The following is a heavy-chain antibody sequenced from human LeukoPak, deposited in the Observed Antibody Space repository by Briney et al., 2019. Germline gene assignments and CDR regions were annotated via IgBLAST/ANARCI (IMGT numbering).Heavy chain of an antibody. CDR3: ARVAREGFWYGYYFDY. CDR1: GYTFTSYG. Sequence: GASLKVSCTASGYTFTSYGISWVRQAPGQGLEWMGWISAYNGNTNYAQTLQGRFTITTDKTKSTAYMQLKSLRTDDTAVYYCARVAREGFWYGYYFDYWGQGTLVTVSS. D-gene: IGHD3-3*01. CDR2: ISAYNGNT. J-gene: IGHJ4*02. V-gene: IGHV1-18*01.